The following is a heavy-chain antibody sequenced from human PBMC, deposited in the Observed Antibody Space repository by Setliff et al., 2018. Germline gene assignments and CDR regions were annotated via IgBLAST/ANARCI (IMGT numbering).Heavy chain of an antibody. V-gene: IGHV3-74*01. D-gene: IGHD2-2*01. CDR1: GFTLSRFW. Sequence: LRLSCVTSGFTLSRFWMHWVRQVPGKGLVWVSRLHPNGITTRYADSVKGRFTIYRDMAENTLYLQMNSLRAEDTAVYYCARSPRPPTSLDYVDGWGDGTRVTVSS. J-gene: IGHJ6*03. CDR2: LHPNGITT. CDR3: ARSPRPPTSLDYVDG.